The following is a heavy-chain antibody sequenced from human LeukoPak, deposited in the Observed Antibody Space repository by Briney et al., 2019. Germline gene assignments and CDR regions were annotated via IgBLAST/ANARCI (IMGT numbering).Heavy chain of an antibody. CDR3: VKGDYDILTGLPGAFDI. Sequence: GGSLRLSCAASGFTFSSYAMSWVRQAPGKGLEWVSAISGSGGSTYYADSVKGRFTISRDNSKNTLYLQMNSLRAEDTAVYYCVKGDYDILTGLPGAFDIWGQGTMVTVSS. J-gene: IGHJ3*02. V-gene: IGHV3-23*01. CDR1: GFTFSSYA. CDR2: ISGSGGST. D-gene: IGHD3-9*01.